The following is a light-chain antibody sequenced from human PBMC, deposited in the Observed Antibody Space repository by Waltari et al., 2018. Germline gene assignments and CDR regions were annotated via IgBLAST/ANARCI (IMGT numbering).Light chain of an antibody. CDR1: QSVSSY. V-gene: IGKV3-20*01. CDR2: HAA. J-gene: IGKJ1*01. Sequence: EIVLTHSLGTLSSSQGHIATFSCCASQSVSSYVAWSPQNPGHAPRRINYHAATRATGIPDRFSGSGSGTDFSLTISRLEPEDFAMYYCQQYVESRATFGQGTKVEIK. CDR3: QQYVESRAT.